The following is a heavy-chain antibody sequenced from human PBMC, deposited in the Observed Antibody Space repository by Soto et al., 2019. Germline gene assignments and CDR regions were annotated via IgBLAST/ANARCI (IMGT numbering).Heavy chain of an antibody. CDR2: INPSGGST. D-gene: IGHD2-15*01. CDR3: ARLNYGGSSARFDP. V-gene: IGHV1-46*01. CDR1: GYTFSSHY. J-gene: IGHJ5*02. Sequence: QVQLVQSGAEVKKPGASVTISCKATGYTFSSHYLHWVRQAPGQGLEWMGLINPSGGSTDYAQKFQGRVTMTRDTSTSTVYMELSSLRSEDTAVYYCARLNYGGSSARFDPWGQGTPVTVSS.